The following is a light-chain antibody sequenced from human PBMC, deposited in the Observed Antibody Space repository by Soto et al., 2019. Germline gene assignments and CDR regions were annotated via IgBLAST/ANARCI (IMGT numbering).Light chain of an antibody. V-gene: IGKV1-5*01. CDR2: DAS. J-gene: IGKJ1*01. Sequence: DIQMTQSPSTLSASVGDRVTITCRASQSISSWLAWYQQKPGKAPKLLIYDASSLESGVPSSFSGSGSGTEFTRSIISLQLNDFATKYFQQYNSDKTFGQGTKVEI. CDR1: QSISSW. CDR3: QQYNSDKT.